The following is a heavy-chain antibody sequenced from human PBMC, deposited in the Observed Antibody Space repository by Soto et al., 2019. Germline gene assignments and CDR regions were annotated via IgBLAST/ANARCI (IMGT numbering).Heavy chain of an antibody. CDR3: AREVYSGYDYQLYNWFDP. V-gene: IGHV3-48*02. J-gene: IGHJ5*02. D-gene: IGHD5-12*01. CDR2: ISSSSSTI. Sequence: GGSLRLSCAASGFTFSSYSMNWVRQAPGKGLEWVSYISSSSSTIYYADSVKGRFTISRDNAKNSLYLQMNSLRDEDTAVYYCAREVYSGYDYQLYNWFDPWGQGTLVTVSS. CDR1: GFTFSSYS.